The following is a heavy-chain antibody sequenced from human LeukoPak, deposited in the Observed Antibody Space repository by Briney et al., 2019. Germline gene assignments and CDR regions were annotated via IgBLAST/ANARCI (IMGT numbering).Heavy chain of an antibody. CDR2: ISAYNGNT. V-gene: IGHV1-18*04. CDR3: ARDLGRFLDPYYFDY. Sequence: GASVKVSCKASGYTFTGYYMHWVRQAPGQGLEWMGWISAYNGNTNYAQKLQGRVTMTTDTSTSTAYMELRSLRSDDTAVYYCARDLGRFLDPYYFDYWGQGTLVTVSS. D-gene: IGHD3-3*01. CDR1: GYTFTGYY. J-gene: IGHJ4*02.